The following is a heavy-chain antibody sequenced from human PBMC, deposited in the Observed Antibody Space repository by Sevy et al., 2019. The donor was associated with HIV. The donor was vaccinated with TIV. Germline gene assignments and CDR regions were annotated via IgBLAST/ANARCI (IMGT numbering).Heavy chain of an antibody. CDR3: ARGGLLRFLVWSLYGDAFDI. V-gene: IGHV1-46*03. J-gene: IGHJ3*02. CDR1: GYTFTSYY. CDR2: INPSGGST. Sequence: ASVKVSCKASGYTFTSYYMHWVRQAPGQGLEWMGIINPSGGSTIYAQKFQGRVTMTRDTSTSTVFMGLSSLRSEDTAVYYCARGGLLRFLVWSLYGDAFDIWGQGTMVTVSS. D-gene: IGHD3-3*01.